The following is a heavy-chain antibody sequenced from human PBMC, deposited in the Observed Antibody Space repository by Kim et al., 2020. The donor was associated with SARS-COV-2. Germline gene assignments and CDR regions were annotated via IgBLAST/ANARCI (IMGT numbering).Heavy chain of an antibody. J-gene: IGHJ6*02. CDR2: ISSSSSYI. Sequence: GGSLRLSCAASGFTFSSYSMNWVRQAPGKGLEWVSSISSSSSYIYYADSVKGRFTISRDNAKNSLYLQTNSLRAEDTAVYYCARVGYSTPYYYGMDVWGQGTTVTVSS. CDR3: ARVGYSTPYYYGMDV. CDR1: GFTFSSYS. D-gene: IGHD1-26*01. V-gene: IGHV3-21*01.